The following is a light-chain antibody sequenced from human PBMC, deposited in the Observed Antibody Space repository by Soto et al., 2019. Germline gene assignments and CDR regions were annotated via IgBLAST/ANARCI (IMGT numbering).Light chain of an antibody. J-gene: IGLJ1*01. CDR2: DVT. Sequence: QSALTQPRSVSGSPGQSVTISCTGTSSNVGNYNFVSWYQQHPGKAPKFMIYDVTKRPSGVPDRFSGSKSGNTASLAISGLQAEYEADYYCCSYAGDYSYVFGTGTKVTVL. V-gene: IGLV2-11*01. CDR1: SSNVGNYNF. CDR3: CSYAGDYSYV.